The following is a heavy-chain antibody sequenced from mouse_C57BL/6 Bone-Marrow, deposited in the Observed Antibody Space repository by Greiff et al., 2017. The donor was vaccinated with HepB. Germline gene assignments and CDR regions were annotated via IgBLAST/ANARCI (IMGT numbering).Heavy chain of an antibody. D-gene: IGHD2-4*01. CDR3: ARRDYDYDVDY. Sequence: EVKLVESGGGLVKPGGSLKLSCAASGFTFSDHGMHWVRQAPEKGLEWVAYISSGSSTIYYADTVKGRFTISSDNAKNTLFLQMTSLRSEDTAMYYCARRDYDYDVDYWGQGTTLTVSS. J-gene: IGHJ2*01. CDR2: ISSGSSTI. CDR1: GFTFSDHG. V-gene: IGHV5-17*01.